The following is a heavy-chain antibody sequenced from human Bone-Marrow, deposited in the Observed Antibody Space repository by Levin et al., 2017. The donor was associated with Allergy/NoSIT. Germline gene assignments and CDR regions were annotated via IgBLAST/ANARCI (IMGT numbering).Heavy chain of an antibody. V-gene: IGHV3-23*01. CDR2: ISGSGSST. Sequence: GESLKISCAASGFTFSSYAMSWVRQAPGKGLEWVSAISGSGSSTYYADSVKGRFTISRDNSKNTLYLQMNSLRAEDTAVYYCAKNGNGGLELRGSYYYYGMDVWGQGTTVTVSS. CDR3: AKNGNGGLELRGSYYYYGMDV. D-gene: IGHD1-7*01. J-gene: IGHJ6*02. CDR1: GFTFSSYA.